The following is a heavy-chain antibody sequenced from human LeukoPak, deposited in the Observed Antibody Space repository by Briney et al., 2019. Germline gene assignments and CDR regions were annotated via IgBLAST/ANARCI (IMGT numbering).Heavy chain of an antibody. CDR3: VRDSSGYYPIFDY. J-gene: IGHJ4*02. CDR1: GDSISRSTYY. CDR2: IHYSGRT. Sequence: SETLSLTCTVSGDSISRSTYYWGWIRQPPGKGLEWIGSIHYSGRTYYSPSLKSRVTISVDTSKNQFSLKLSSVTAADTAVYYCVRDSSGYYPIFDYWGQGTLVTVSS. D-gene: IGHD3-22*01. V-gene: IGHV4-39*07.